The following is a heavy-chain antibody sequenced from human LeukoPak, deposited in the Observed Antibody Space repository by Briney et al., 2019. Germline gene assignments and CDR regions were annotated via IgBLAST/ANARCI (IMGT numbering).Heavy chain of an antibody. CDR2: ISGNGGST. CDR3: AKDQKMHGDY. CDR1: GLPFGNYA. V-gene: IGHV3-23*01. J-gene: IGHJ4*02. Sequence: GGPLRLSCAASGLPFGNYAMSWFRQAPGKGLEWVSLISGNGGSTYYADSVKGRFTISRDNSKNTLYLQMSSLRAEDTAVYYCAKDQKMHGDYWGQGTLVTVSS.